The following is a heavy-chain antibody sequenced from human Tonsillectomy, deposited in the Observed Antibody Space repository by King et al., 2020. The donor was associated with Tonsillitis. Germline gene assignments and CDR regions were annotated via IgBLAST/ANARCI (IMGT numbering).Heavy chain of an antibody. J-gene: IGHJ6*02. Sequence: VQLVESGAEVKKPGDSLKISCKGSGYTFTTYWIGWVRQMPGKGLEWMGIINPTDSDTRYSPSFQGQVTISADKSMGTAYLQWRSLRASDTAIYYCARQGYCSGVGCPIYYHSGLDVGGQGTTVTVSS. CDR1: GYTFTTYW. V-gene: IGHV5-51*01. D-gene: IGHD2-15*01. CDR3: ARQGYCSGVGCPIYYHSGLDV. CDR2: INPTDSDT.